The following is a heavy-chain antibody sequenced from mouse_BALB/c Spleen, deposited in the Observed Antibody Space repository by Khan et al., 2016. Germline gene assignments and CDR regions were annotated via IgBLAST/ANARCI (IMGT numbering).Heavy chain of an antibody. Sequence: QVRLQQSGAELVRPGASVKLSCKALGYTFTDYEMHWVKQTPVHGLEWIGVIHSGSGGTAYNQKFKGKATLTADKSSSTAYMELSSLTSEDSAVYDCTRWSIITVVVDYSDYWGQATALAVSS. D-gene: IGHD1-1*01. CDR1: GYTFTDYE. V-gene: IGHV1-15*01. CDR2: IHSGSGGT. CDR3: TRWSIITVVVDYSDY. J-gene: IGHJ2*01.